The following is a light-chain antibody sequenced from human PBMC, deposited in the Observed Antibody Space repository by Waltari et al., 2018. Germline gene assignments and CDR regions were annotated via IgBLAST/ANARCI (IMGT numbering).Light chain of an antibody. Sequence: QSALTQPASVSGSPGQSITISCTGTSSDVGGYNYVSWYQQYPGKAPKLMIYDVSKRPSGVSNRVSGSKSGNTASLTISGLQAEDEADYYCCSYAGSSTHVLFGGGTKLTVL. CDR3: CSYAGSSTHVL. CDR1: SSDVGGYNY. V-gene: IGLV2-23*02. J-gene: IGLJ2*01. CDR2: DVS.